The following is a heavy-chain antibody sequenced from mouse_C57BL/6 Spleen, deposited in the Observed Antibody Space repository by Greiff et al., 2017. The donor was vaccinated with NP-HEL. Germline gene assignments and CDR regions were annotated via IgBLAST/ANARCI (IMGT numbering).Heavy chain of an antibody. V-gene: IGHV3-6*01. Sequence: EVKLMESGPGLVKPSQSLSLTCSVTGYSITSGYYWNWIRQFPGNKLEWMGYISYDGSNNYNPSLKNRISITRDTSKNQFFLKLNSVTTEDTATYYCARGKITTADFAYWGQGTLVTVSA. D-gene: IGHD1-2*01. CDR3: ARGKITTADFAY. J-gene: IGHJ3*01. CDR2: ISYDGSN. CDR1: GYSITSGYY.